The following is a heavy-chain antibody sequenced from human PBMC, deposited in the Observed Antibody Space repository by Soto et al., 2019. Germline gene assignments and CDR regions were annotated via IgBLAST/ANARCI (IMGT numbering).Heavy chain of an antibody. CDR2: MKEEATEK. J-gene: IGHJ4*02. CDR1: GFPFMTYL. D-gene: IGHD6-25*01. V-gene: IGHV3-7*01. Sequence: PGGSLRLSCEASGFPFMTYLMSWVRQAPGKGLEWVAHMKEEATEKYLDSVKGRFIISRDNAKNSLYLQMNSLRGDDTAVYYCAGGGVYDSGRYHYWGQGTMVTV. CDR3: AGGGVYDSGRYHY.